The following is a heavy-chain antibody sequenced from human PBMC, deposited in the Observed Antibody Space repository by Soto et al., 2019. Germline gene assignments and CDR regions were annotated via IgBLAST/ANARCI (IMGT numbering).Heavy chain of an antibody. J-gene: IGHJ5*02. D-gene: IGHD3-10*01. CDR1: GGSISSGGYS. CDR3: ARTPPGDWFDP. CDR2: IYHSGST. V-gene: IGHV4-30-2*01. Sequence: SETLSLTCAVSGGSISSGGYSWSWIRQPPGKGLEWIGYIYHSGSTYYNPSLKSRVTISVDRSKNQFSLKLSSVTAADTAVYYCARTPPGDWFDPWGQGTLVTVSS.